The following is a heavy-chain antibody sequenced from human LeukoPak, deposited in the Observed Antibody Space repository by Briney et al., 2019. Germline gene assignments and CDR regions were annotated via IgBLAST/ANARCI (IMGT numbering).Heavy chain of an antibody. CDR2: VYYSGST. CDR1: GGSISSYY. Sequence: SETLSLTCTVSGGSISSYYWSWIRQPPGKGLEWIGYVYYSGSTNYNPSLKSRVTISVDTSKNQFSLKLSSVTAADTAVYYCARVRYDFWSGYFYFDYWGQGTLVTVSS. J-gene: IGHJ4*02. CDR3: ARVRYDFWSGYFYFDY. D-gene: IGHD3-3*01. V-gene: IGHV4-59*01.